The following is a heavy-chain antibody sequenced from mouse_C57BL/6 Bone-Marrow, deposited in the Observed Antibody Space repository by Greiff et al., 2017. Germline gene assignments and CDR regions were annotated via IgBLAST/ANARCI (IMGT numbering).Heavy chain of an antibody. CDR1: GYTFTSYW. D-gene: IGHD2-3*01. J-gene: IGHJ4*01. V-gene: IGHV1-53*01. CDR3: ARGCYDGTGGMDY. CDR2: INPSNGGT. Sequence: QVHVKQPGTELVKPGASVKLSCKASGYTFTSYWMHWVKQRPGQGLEWIGNINPSNGGTNYNEKFKSKATLTVDKSSSTAYMQLSSLTSEDSAVYYCARGCYDGTGGMDYWGQGTSVTVSS.